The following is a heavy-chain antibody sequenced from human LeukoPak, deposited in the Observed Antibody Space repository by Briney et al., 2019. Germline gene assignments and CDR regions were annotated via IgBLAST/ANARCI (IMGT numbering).Heavy chain of an antibody. CDR1: GGSISSSSYY. CDR2: IYYSGST. Sequence: SSETLSLTCTVSGGSISSSSYYWGWIRQPPGKGLEWIGSIYYSGSTYYNPSLKSRVTISVDTSKNQFSLKLSSVTAADTAVYYCARYWRDHFWSGYPSDFDYWGQGTLVTVSS. V-gene: IGHV4-39*01. CDR3: ARYWRDHFWSGYPSDFDY. D-gene: IGHD3-3*02. J-gene: IGHJ4*02.